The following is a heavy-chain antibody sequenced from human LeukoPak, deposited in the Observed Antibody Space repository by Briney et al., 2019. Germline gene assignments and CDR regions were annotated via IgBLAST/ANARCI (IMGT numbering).Heavy chain of an antibody. J-gene: IGHJ4*02. CDR3: ARGGNYGDYDGYFDY. CDR2: IYYSGST. V-gene: IGHV4-59*08. CDR1: GVSISSYY. Sequence: PSETLSLTCTVSGVSISSYYWSWIRQPPGKGLEWIGYIYYSGSTNYNPSPRSRVTISVDTSKNQFSLKLSSVTAADTAVYYCARGGNYGDYDGYFDYWGQGTLVTVSS. D-gene: IGHD4-17*01.